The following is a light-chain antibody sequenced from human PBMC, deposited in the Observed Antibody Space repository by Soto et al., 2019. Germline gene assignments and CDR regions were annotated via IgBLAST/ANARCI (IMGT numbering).Light chain of an antibody. CDR3: QQYKT. CDR1: QSISSW. V-gene: IGKV1-5*03. CDR2: KAS. Sequence: DIQMTQSPSTLSASVGDRVTITCRASQSISSWLAWYQQKPGKAPKLLIYKASSLESGVPSRFSGSGSGTEFTLTISSLQPDDLATYYCQQYKTFGQGTKVEIK. J-gene: IGKJ1*01.